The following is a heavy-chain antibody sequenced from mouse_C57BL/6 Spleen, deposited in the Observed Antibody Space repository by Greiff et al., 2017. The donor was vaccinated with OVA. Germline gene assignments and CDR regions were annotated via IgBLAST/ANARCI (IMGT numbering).Heavy chain of an antibody. D-gene: IGHD3-2*02. Sequence: QVQLKESGAELARPGASVKLSCKASGYTFTSYGISWVKQRTGQGLEWIGEIYPRSGNTYYNEKFKGKATLTADKSSSTAYMELRSLTSEDSAVYFCARQGAQATTSFAYWGQGTLVTVSA. CDR2: IYPRSGNT. CDR1: GYTFTSYG. J-gene: IGHJ3*01. V-gene: IGHV1-81*01. CDR3: ARQGAQATTSFAY.